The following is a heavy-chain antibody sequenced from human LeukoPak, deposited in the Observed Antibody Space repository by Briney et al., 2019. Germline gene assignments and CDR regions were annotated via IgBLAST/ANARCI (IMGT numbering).Heavy chain of an antibody. V-gene: IGHV4-59*01. J-gene: IGHJ3*02. CDR2: IYYSGST. CDR1: GGSISSYY. D-gene: IGHD6-13*01. Sequence: SETLSLTCTVSGGSISSYYWSWIRQPPGKGLEWIGYIYYSGSTNYDPSLKSRVTISVDTSKNQFSLKLSSVTAADTAVYYCAREGVAAAGTSAFDIWGQGTMVTVSS. CDR3: AREGVAAAGTSAFDI.